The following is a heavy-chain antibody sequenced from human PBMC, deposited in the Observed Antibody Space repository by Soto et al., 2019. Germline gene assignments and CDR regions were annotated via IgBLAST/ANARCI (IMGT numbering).Heavy chain of an antibody. D-gene: IGHD4-17*01. V-gene: IGHV1-18*04. CDR1: GYTFTTYG. CDR2: ISAYSGNT. J-gene: IGHJ4*01. Sequence: QVQRVQSGAEVKKPGASVKVSCKASGYTFTTYGITWGRQAPGQGLEWMGWISAYSGNTNYAQKLQGRLTVTTDTSTNTAYMDLRSLRSDDTAVYYCARVVKAGDYGDYGRYYFDYWGHGTLVTVSS. CDR3: ARVVKAGDYGDYGRYYFDY.